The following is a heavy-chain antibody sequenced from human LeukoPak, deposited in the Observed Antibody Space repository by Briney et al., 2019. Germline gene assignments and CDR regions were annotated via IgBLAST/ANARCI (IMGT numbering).Heavy chain of an antibody. CDR2: ISGDGRYI. CDR1: GFTSSTYT. V-gene: IGHV3-21*01. Sequence: GGSLRLSCAASGFTSSTYTMNWARQAPGKGLEWVSSISGDGRYIYYADSMKGRFTISRDNAKNSLYLQMNSLRAEDTAMYYCVRVWGHSGYDYFPFDYWGQGTLVTVSS. CDR3: VRVWGHSGYDYFPFDY. J-gene: IGHJ4*02. D-gene: IGHD5-12*01.